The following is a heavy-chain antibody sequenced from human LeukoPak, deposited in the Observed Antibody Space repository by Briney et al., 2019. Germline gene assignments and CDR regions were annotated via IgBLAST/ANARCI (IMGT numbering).Heavy chain of an antibody. Sequence: ASVKVSCKASGYTFTGYYMHWVRQAPGQGLEWMGRTNPNSGGTNYAQKFQGRVTMTRDTSISTAYMELSRLRSDDTAVYYCASPLGYYYDSSGVAAFDIWGQGTMVTVSS. CDR3: ASPLGYYYDSSGVAAFDI. CDR1: GYTFTGYY. CDR2: TNPNSGGT. V-gene: IGHV1-2*06. J-gene: IGHJ3*02. D-gene: IGHD3-22*01.